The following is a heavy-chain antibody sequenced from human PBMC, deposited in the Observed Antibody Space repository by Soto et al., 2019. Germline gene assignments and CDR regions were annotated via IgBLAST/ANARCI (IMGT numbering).Heavy chain of an antibody. Sequence: QVQLQESGPGLVKPSETLSLTCTVSGGSISSYYWSWIRQSPGKGLEWIGSISFTGSTNYNPSLKSRVAMSRDASKSQVSLNLSSVTAADTAVYYCARCTRHLDIYYYYGMDVWGQGTTITVSS. V-gene: IGHV4-59*08. CDR1: GGSISSYY. J-gene: IGHJ6*02. CDR3: ARCTRHLDIYYYYGMDV. D-gene: IGHD2-8*01. CDR2: ISFTGST.